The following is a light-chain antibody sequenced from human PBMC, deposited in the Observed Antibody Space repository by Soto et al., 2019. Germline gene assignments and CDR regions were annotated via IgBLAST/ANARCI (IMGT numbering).Light chain of an antibody. CDR3: QQYGSSPNT. CDR1: HSVISSY. V-gene: IGKV3-20*01. CDR2: GAS. Sequence: EIVLTQSPGTLSLSPGERATLSCRASHSVISSYLAWYQQKPGQAPRLLIYGASSRATGIPDRFSGSGSGTDFTLTISRLEPEDFAVYYCQQYGSSPNTFGQGTKLEIK. J-gene: IGKJ2*01.